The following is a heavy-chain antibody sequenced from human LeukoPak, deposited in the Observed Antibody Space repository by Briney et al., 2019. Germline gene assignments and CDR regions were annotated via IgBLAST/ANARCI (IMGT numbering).Heavy chain of an antibody. Sequence: SGTLSLTCAVSGGSISSSNWWSWVRQPPGKGLEWIGEIYHSGSTNYNPSLKSRDTISVDKSKNQFSLKLSSVTAADTAVYYCAREGSGWGNFDYWGQGTLVTVSS. D-gene: IGHD6-19*01. V-gene: IGHV4-4*02. CDR1: GGSISSSNW. CDR3: AREGSGWGNFDY. CDR2: IYHSGST. J-gene: IGHJ4*02.